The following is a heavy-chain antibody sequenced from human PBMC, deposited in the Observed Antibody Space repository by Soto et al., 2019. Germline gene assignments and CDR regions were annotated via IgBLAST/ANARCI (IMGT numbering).Heavy chain of an antibody. J-gene: IGHJ4*02. CDR3: ARVVRFWNPNTPPDY. V-gene: IGHV1-8*01. Sequence: ASVKVSCKASGYTFTSYDINWVRRATGQGLEWMGWMNPNSGNTGYAQKFQGRVTMTRNTSISTAYMELSSLRSEDTAVYYCARVVRFWNPNTPPDYWGQGTLVTVSS. CDR2: MNPNSGNT. CDR1: GYTFTSYD. D-gene: IGHD3-3*01.